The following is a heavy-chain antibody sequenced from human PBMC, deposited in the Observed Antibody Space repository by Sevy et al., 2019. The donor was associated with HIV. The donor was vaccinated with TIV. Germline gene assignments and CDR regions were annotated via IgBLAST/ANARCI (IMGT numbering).Heavy chain of an antibody. V-gene: IGHV3-53*01. CDR3: ARLTVYYYDSSGYYTTGNAFDI. D-gene: IGHD3-22*01. CDR2: IYSGVTT. CDR1: GFTVGSNY. J-gene: IGHJ3*02. Sequence: GGSLRLSCAASGFTVGSNYMSWVRQAPGKGLEWVSIIYSGVTTSYADSVKGRFTISRDNSKNTLYLQMNSLRAEDTAVYYCARLTVYYYDSSGYYTTGNAFDIWDQGTMVTVSS.